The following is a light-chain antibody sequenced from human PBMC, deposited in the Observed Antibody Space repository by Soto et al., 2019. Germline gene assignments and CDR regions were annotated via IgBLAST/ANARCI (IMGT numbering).Light chain of an antibody. CDR1: QSVSST. Sequence: EIVMTQSQATMSLSPRERATLSCRASQSVSSTLAWYQQKPGQAPRLLIYGSSTSATGITARFRGSGSGAEFTLTFSSMQSEDFAVYSCQQDNNLPGTFGPGTTVDIK. CDR2: GSS. J-gene: IGKJ3*01. V-gene: IGKV3-15*01. CDR3: QQDNNLPGT.